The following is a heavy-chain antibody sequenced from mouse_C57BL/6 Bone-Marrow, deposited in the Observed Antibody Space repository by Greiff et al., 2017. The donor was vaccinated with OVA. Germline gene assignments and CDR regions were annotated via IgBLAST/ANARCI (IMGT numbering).Heavy chain of an antibody. CDR3: ARMGPGGYWYGSSSFAY. Sequence: QVTLKESGPGILQPSQTLSLTCSFSGFSLSTFGMGVGWIRQPSGKGLEWLAPIWWDDDKYYNPALKSRLKISKDTSKNQVFLKIANVDTADTATYYCARMGPGGYWYGSSSFAYWGQGTLVTVSA. J-gene: IGHJ3*01. CDR2: IWWDDDK. CDR1: GFSLSTFGMG. V-gene: IGHV8-8*01. D-gene: IGHD1-1*01.